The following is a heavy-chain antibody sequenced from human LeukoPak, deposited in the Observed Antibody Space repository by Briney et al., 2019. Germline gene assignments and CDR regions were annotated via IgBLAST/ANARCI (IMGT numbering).Heavy chain of an antibody. Sequence: GRSLRLSCAASGFTLDVYAMRWVRQPPGGGLEWVSGIDCNSAAIDYADSLRGRFTVSRDNAKNSLYLQMNSLRAEDTALYYCAKSLCNTHSCQQADNWFELWGQGTLVTVSS. D-gene: IGHD2/OR15-2a*01. CDR1: GFTLDVYA. CDR3: AKSLCNTHSCQQADNWFEL. CDR2: IDCNSAAI. J-gene: IGHJ5*02. V-gene: IGHV3-9*01.